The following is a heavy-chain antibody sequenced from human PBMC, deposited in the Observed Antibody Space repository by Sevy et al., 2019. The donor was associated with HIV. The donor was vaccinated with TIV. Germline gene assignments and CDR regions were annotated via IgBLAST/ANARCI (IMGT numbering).Heavy chain of an antibody. Sequence: GGSLRLSCTASGFSINIYWMSWVRQAPGQGLEWVAHIKRDGSEKYYVDSVRGRFTISRDNAKNSLYLQMNSLRAEDTAVYYCARDCSSTSCLWGLDVWGQGTTVTVSS. CDR3: ARDCSSTSCLWGLDV. CDR1: GFSINIYW. V-gene: IGHV3-7*03. CDR2: IKRDGSEK. J-gene: IGHJ6*02. D-gene: IGHD2-2*01.